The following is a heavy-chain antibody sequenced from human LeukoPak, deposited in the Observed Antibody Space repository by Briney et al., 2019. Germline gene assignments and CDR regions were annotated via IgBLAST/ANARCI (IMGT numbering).Heavy chain of an antibody. CDR3: ARDYGGFGELLYDY. J-gene: IGHJ4*02. CDR2: INPNSGGT. CDR1: GYTFTGYY. V-gene: IGHV1-2*02. Sequence: ASVKASCKASGYTFTGYYMHWVRQAPGQGLEWMGWINPNSGGTNYAQKFQGRVTMTRDTSISTAYMELSRLRSDDTAVYYCARDYGGFGELLYDYWGQGTLVTVSS. D-gene: IGHD3-10*01.